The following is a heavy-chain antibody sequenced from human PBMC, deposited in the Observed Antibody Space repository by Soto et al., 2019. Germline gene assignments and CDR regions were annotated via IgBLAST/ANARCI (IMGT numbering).Heavy chain of an antibody. Sequence: QVQLQESGPGLVKPSQTLSLTCTVSGGSISSGGYYWSWIRQHPGKGLEWIGYIYYSGSTYYNPSLKSRVTISVDTSKNQFSLKLSSVTAADTAVYYCARTYYYDSSGYYYVYWYFDLWGRGTLVTVSS. D-gene: IGHD3-22*01. V-gene: IGHV4-31*03. CDR3: ARTYYYDSSGYYYVYWYFDL. J-gene: IGHJ2*01. CDR1: GGSISSGGYY. CDR2: IYYSGST.